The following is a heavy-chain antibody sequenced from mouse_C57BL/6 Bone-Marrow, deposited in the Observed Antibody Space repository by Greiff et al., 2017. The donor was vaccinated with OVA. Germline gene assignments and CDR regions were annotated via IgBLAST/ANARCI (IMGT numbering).Heavy chain of an antibody. CDR3: AREQIYYYGSWYFDV. D-gene: IGHD1-1*01. J-gene: IGHJ1*03. CDR1: GYTFTSYG. V-gene: IGHV1-81*01. Sequence: QVQLQQPGAELVKPGASVKVSCKASGYTFTSYGISWVKQRTGQGLEWIGEIYPRSGNTYYNEKFKGKATLTADKSSSTAYMELRSLTSEDSAVYFCAREQIYYYGSWYFDVWGTGTTVTVSS. CDR2: IYPRSGNT.